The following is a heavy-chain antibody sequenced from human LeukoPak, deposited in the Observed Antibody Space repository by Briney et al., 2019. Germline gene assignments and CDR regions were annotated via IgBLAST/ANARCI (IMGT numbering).Heavy chain of an antibody. CDR3: ARVRTTADFDY. CDR1: GFTFSSYS. V-gene: IGHV3-21*01. D-gene: IGHD4-17*01. CDR2: ISSSGSYI. J-gene: IGHJ4*02. Sequence: GGSLRLSCAASGFTFSSYSVNWVRQAPGKGLAWVSSISSSGSYIYYADSVKGRFTFSRDNAKNSLYLQMNSLRAEDTSIYYCARVRTTADFDYWGQGTLVTVSS.